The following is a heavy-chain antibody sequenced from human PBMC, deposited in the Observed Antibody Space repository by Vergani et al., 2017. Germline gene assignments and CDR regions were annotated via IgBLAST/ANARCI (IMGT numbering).Heavy chain of an antibody. V-gene: IGHV4-61*08. CDR2: IYYSGST. CDR1: GGSISSGDHC. D-gene: IGHD4-23*01. Sequence: QVQLQESGPGVVKPSQTLSLTCAVSGGSISSGDHCWTWIRQRPGKGLEWIGYIYYSGSTNYNPSLKSRVTISVDTSKNQFSLKLSSVTAADTAVYYCARVGSTTTVVTPGGNYYYYGMDVWGQGTTVTVSS. CDR3: ARVGSTTTVVTPGGNYYYYGMDV. J-gene: IGHJ6*02.